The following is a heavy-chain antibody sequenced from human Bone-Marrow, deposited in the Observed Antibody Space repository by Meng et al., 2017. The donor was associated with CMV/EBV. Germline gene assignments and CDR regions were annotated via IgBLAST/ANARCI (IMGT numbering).Heavy chain of an antibody. Sequence: SETLSLTCTVSGGSISSSSYYWGWIRQPPGKGLEWIGSIYYSGSTYYNPSLKSRVTISVDTSKNQFSLKLSSVTAADTAVYYCARDALNFYEVPAAIKYYYYGMDVWGQGTMVTVSS. CDR1: GGSISSSSYY. V-gene: IGHV4-39*07. D-gene: IGHD2-2*01. CDR3: ARDALNFYEVPAAIKYYYYGMDV. CDR2: IYYSGST. J-gene: IGHJ6*02.